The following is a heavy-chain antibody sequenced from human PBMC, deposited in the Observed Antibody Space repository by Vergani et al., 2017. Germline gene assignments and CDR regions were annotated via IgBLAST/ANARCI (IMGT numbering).Heavy chain of an antibody. CDR2: IYHSGRA. Sequence: QLHLQESGPGLVKPSETLSLTCTVSGGSITSSSYYWGWIRQPPGKGLEWIGNIYHSGRAYYNPSLKGRVTISVDTSKTQFSLDVTSVTAADTAIYFCARTESFIVLYLHWALWVQGTLVTVSS. CDR3: ARTESFIVLYLHWAL. CDR1: GGSITSSSYY. J-gene: IGHJ4*02. D-gene: IGHD3-9*01. V-gene: IGHV4-39*01.